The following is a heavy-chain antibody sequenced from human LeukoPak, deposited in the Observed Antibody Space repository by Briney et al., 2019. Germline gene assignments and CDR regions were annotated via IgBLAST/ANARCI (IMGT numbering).Heavy chain of an antibody. V-gene: IGHV3-7*03. Sequence: TGGSLRLSCAVSGFTFSGFWMRWSRQAPGKGLEWVASINSDGSEGYYADVAKGRFTISRDNAKNSLYLQINSLRAEDTAVYYCARSSYSSSSSVWGQGTMVTVSS. J-gene: IGHJ3*01. CDR2: INSDGSEG. CDR1: GFTFSGFW. CDR3: ARSSYSSSSSV. D-gene: IGHD6-6*01.